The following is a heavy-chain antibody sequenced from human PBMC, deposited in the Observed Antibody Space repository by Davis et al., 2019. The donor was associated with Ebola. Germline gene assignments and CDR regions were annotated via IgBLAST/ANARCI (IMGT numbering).Heavy chain of an antibody. CDR1: GFTFSSYG. D-gene: IGHD3-22*01. CDR3: AKIFTLTYYYDSGGYYVY. CDR2: ISYDGSNK. J-gene: IGHJ4*02. V-gene: IGHV3-30*18. Sequence: GESLKISCAASGFTFSSYGMHWVRQAPGKGLEWVAVISYDGSNKYYADSVKGRFTISRDNFKNMLYLQMNSLRAEDTAVYYCAKIFTLTYYYDSGGYYVYWGQGTLVTVSS.